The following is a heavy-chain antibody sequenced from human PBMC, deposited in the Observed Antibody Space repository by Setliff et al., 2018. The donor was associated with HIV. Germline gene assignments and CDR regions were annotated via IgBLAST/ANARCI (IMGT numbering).Heavy chain of an antibody. Sequence: SETLSLTCAVYGGSFSGYYWTWTRQSPGKGLEWIGEINHSGATTYKPSLKSRATISVDTSKKQFSLKLNSVNAADTATYYCARYSGLGIDYWGQGTLVTVSS. CDR2: INHSGAT. CDR3: ARYSGLGIDY. J-gene: IGHJ4*02. CDR1: GGSFSGYY. V-gene: IGHV4-34*01. D-gene: IGHD1-26*01.